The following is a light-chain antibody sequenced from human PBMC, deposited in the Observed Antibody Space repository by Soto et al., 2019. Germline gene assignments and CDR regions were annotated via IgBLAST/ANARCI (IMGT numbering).Light chain of an antibody. CDR2: EVN. V-gene: IGLV2-14*01. Sequence: QSALTQPASVSGSPGQSITISCTGSSSDVGGYNYVSWYQQYPGKAPKLMIYEVNNRPSGVSNRFSGSKSGTSASLAISGLQSEDEADYYCAAWDGSLNGWVFGGGTKVTVL. CDR3: AAWDGSLNGWV. CDR1: SSDVGGYNY. J-gene: IGLJ3*02.